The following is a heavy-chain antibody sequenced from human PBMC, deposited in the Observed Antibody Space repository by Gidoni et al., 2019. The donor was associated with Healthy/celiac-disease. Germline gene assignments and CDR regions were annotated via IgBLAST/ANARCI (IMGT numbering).Heavy chain of an antibody. CDR2: IWYDGSNK. CDR3: ARAPYGVLVVYEVDY. Sequence: QVQLVESGGGVVQPGRSLSLSCAASGFTFSSYGMHWVRQAPGKGLEWVAVIWYDGSNKYYADSVKGRFTISRDNSKNTLYLQMNSLRAEDTAVYYCARAPYGVLVVYEVDYWGQGTLVTVSS. D-gene: IGHD2-8*02. J-gene: IGHJ4*02. CDR1: GFTFSSYG. V-gene: IGHV3-33*01.